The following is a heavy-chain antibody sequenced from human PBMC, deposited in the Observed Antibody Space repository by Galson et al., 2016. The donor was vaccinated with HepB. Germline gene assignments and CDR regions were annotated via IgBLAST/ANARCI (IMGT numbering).Heavy chain of an antibody. CDR3: AHTGRGWFRALSPDY. J-gene: IGHJ4*02. CDR1: GFSLTTSGVG. D-gene: IGHD3-10*01. Sequence: PALVKPTQTLTLTCTFSGFSLTTSGVGVAWIRQPPGKALEWLALIFWDDDKRYSPYRKTRLTITKDTSKNQVFLTMTKMDPVDTATYYCAHTGRGWFRALSPDYWGQGTLVTVSS. CDR2: IFWDDDK. V-gene: IGHV2-5*02.